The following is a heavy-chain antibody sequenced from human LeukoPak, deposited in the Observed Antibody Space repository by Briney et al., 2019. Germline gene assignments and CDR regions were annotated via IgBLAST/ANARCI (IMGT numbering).Heavy chain of an antibody. D-gene: IGHD4-17*01. Sequence: ASVKVSCKASGYTFTGYYMHWVRQAPGQGLEWMGWINPNSGGTNYAQKFQGRVTMTRNTSISTAYMELSSLRSEDTAVYYCARRDYGGKEGVDYWGQGTLVTVSS. CDR3: ARRDYGGKEGVDY. J-gene: IGHJ4*02. CDR1: GYTFTGYY. V-gene: IGHV1-2*02. CDR2: INPNSGGT.